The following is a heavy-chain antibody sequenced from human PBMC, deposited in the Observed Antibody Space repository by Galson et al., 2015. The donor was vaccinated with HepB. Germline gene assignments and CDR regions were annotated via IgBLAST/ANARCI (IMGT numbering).Heavy chain of an antibody. V-gene: IGHV1-18*01. Sequence: SCKASGYTFINYGISWVRQAPGQGLEWMGWIGPYSGNANYAQKVQGRVTITADKSTSTVYMELSSLRSEDTAVYYCASDPYYDSSGYYRGSWFDPWGQGTLVTVSS. D-gene: IGHD3-22*01. CDR3: ASDPYYDSSGYYRGSWFDP. CDR1: GYTFINYG. J-gene: IGHJ5*02. CDR2: IGPYSGNA.